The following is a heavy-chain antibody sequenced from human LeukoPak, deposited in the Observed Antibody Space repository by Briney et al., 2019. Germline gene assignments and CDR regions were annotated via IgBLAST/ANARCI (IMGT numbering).Heavy chain of an antibody. J-gene: IGHJ4*02. CDR2: ITPNTAGT. Sequence: ASVKVSCMASGYTFIGYYMHWVRPAPEQRLEWMGWITPNTAGTNYAQKFQGRVTMTRDTSISTAYMELSRLTSDDTAVYYCATPLSGTWATQPGYYFDYWGQGTLVTVSS. D-gene: IGHD1-20*01. CDR1: GYTFIGYY. V-gene: IGHV1-2*02. CDR3: ATPLSGTWATQPGYYFDY.